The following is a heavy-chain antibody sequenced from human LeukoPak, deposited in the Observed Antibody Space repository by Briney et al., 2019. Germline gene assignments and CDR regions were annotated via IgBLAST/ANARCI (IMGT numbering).Heavy chain of an antibody. V-gene: IGHV1-2*02. CDR1: GYTFTGHD. Sequence: ASVKVSCKASGYTFTGHDMHWVRQATGQRLEWVGWINPSSGATLYAQKFQGRVTMTRDTSISTAYMEVSRLGSDDTAVYYCTLYNHWGQGTLVTVSS. CDR3: TLYNH. D-gene: IGHD5-24*01. J-gene: IGHJ4*02. CDR2: INPSSGAT.